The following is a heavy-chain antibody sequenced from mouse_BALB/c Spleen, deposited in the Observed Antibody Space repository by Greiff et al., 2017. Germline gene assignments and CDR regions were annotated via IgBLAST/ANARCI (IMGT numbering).Heavy chain of an antibody. CDR3: AREGYYGKVYYAMDY. J-gene: IGHJ4*01. Sequence: EVKLVESGGGLVQPGGSRKLSCAASGFTFSSFGMHWVRQAPEKGLEWVAYISSGSSTIYYADTVKGRFTISRDNPKNTLFLQMTSLRSEDTAMYYCAREGYYGKVYYAMDYWGQGTSVTVSS. D-gene: IGHD2-1*01. V-gene: IGHV5-17*02. CDR1: GFTFSSFG. CDR2: ISSGSSTI.